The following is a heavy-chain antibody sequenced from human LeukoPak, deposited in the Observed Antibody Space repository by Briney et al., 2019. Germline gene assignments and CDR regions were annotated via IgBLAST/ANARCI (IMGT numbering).Heavy chain of an antibody. J-gene: IGHJ4*02. CDR1: GFVFSDYS. CDR3: ARDNNWGFDF. CDR2: IRGSGSGSGSGM. D-gene: IGHD7-27*01. Sequence: GGSLRLSCAASGFVFSDYSMNWVRQAPGKGLEWVSNIRGSGSGSGSGMYYADTVKGRFTISRDNAKNSLYLQMSSLRAEDTAFYYCARDNNWGFDFWGQGALVTVSS. V-gene: IGHV3-48*04.